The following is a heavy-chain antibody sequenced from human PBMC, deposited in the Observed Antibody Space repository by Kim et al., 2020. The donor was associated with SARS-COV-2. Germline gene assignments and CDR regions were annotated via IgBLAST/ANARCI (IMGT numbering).Heavy chain of an antibody. V-gene: IGHV4-34*01. J-gene: IGHJ6*01. CDR1: GGSFSGYY. D-gene: IGHD4-17*01. Sequence: SETLSLTCAVYGGSFSGYYWSWIRQPPGKGLEWIGEINHSGSTNYNPSLKSRVTISVDTSKNQFSLKLSSVTAADTAVYYCARGTTVTTLSYYYYGMDV. CDR2: INHSGST. CDR3: ARGTTVTTLSYYYYGMDV.